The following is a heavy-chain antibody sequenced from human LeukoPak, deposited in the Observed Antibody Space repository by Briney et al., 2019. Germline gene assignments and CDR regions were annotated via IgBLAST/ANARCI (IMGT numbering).Heavy chain of an antibody. V-gene: IGHV4-39*01. CDR2: IYYSGST. Sequence: SETLSLTCTVSGGSISSSSYYWGWIRQPPGKGLEWIGSIYYSGSTYYNPSLKSRVTISVDTSKNQFSLKLSSVTAADTAVYYCASKWLVRANWFDPWGQGTLVTVSS. J-gene: IGHJ5*02. CDR3: ASKWLVRANWFDP. D-gene: IGHD6-19*01. CDR1: GGSISSSSYY.